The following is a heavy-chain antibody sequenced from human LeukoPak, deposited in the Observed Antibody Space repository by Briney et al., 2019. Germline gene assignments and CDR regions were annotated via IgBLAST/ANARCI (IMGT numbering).Heavy chain of an antibody. CDR3: ARVNVCPRCHFDY. CDR2: INSDGSST. CDR1: GFTFSSYW. D-gene: IGHD3-16*01. J-gene: IGHJ4*02. V-gene: IGHV3-74*01. Sequence: GGSLRLSCAASGFTFSSYWMHWVRQVPGKGLVWVSRINSDGSSTSSADSVKGRFTISRDNAKNTLYLQMNSLRAEDTAVYYCARVNVCPRCHFDYWGQGTLVTVSS.